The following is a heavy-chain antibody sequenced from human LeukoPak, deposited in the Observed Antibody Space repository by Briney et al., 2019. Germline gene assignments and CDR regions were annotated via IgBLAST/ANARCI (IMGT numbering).Heavy chain of an antibody. CDR2: IYYSGST. Sequence: SETLSLTCTVSGGSISSYCWSWIRQPPGKGLEWIGYIYYSGSTNYNPSLKSRVTISVDTSKNQFSLKLSSVTAADTAVYYCARGPDAFDIWGQGTMVTVSS. V-gene: IGHV4-59*08. CDR3: ARGPDAFDI. J-gene: IGHJ3*02. CDR1: GGSISSYC.